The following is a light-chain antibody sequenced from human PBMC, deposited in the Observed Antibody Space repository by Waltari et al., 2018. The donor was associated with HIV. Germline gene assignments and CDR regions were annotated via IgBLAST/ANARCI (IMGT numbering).Light chain of an antibody. CDR1: SSNIGNNF. CDR2: DNN. J-gene: IGLJ2*01. Sequence: QSVLTQPPSVSAAPGQTVSIPCSGFSSNIGNNFVSWYHQPPGKAPKLLIFDNNKRPSGIPDRVSASKSGTSATLAITGLQTGDEGDYYCGTWDNSLKTVVFGGGTKVTVL. V-gene: IGLV1-51*01. CDR3: GTWDNSLKTVV.